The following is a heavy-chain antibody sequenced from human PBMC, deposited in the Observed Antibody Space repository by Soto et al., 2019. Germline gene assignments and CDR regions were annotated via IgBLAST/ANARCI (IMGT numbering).Heavy chain of an antibody. D-gene: IGHD6-13*01. CDR1: GGPISTTAYY. CDR2: IFYRGDT. V-gene: IGHV4-39*01. J-gene: IGHJ4*02. Sequence: QLQLQESGPGLVKPSETLSLRCTVSGGPISTTAYYWDWVRQPPGKGLEWIGSIFYRGDTLYNPSLKSRVPLSIDTSKNQFSLRLSSLTAADTAVYFCARRDTGYTSTSNAPGDYWGQGTLVTVSS. CDR3: ARRDTGYTSTSNAPGDY.